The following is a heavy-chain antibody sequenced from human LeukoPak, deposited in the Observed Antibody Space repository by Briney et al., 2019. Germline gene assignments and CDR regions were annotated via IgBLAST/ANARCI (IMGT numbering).Heavy chain of an antibody. J-gene: IGHJ4*02. V-gene: IGHV3-23*01. CDR2: ISGSGGNT. CDR3: AKEPYSVGGRYYFYY. Sequence: GGSLRLSCAASGFAYSNYAMTWVRQAPGKGLEWVSAISGSGGNTYYADSVKGRFTISRDNSKNTLYLQMNSLRAEDTAVYYCAKEPYSVGGRYYFYYCGEGTLVTVSS. CDR1: GFAYSNYA. D-gene: IGHD6-13*01.